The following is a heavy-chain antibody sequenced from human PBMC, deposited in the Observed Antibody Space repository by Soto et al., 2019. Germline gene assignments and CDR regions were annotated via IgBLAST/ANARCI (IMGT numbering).Heavy chain of an antibody. Sequence: QVQLVQSGAEVKKPGASVTVSCRSSGDTFTDYYMHWVRQAPGQGLEWMGWINPNSGVTKYAQKLQGCVTMTRDSSITTVYMQLSRLRSDDTAVYYCARESGGATATLDYYYFYMDVWGTGTTVTVSS. V-gene: IGHV1-2*04. CDR3: ARESGGATATLDYYYFYMDV. D-gene: IGHD5-12*01. CDR1: GDTFTDYY. CDR2: INPNSGVT. J-gene: IGHJ6*03.